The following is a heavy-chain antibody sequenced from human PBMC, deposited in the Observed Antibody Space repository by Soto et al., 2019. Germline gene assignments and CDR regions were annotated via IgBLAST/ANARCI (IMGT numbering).Heavy chain of an antibody. D-gene: IGHD2-2*01. Sequence: SETLSLTCAVYGGSFSGYYWSWIRHPPGKGLEWIGEINHSGSTNYNPSLKSRVTISVDTSKNQFSLKLSSVTAADTAVYYCARGSAAAYFDYWGQGTLVTVSS. CDR3: ARGSAAAYFDY. CDR1: GGSFSGYY. CDR2: INHSGST. J-gene: IGHJ4*02. V-gene: IGHV4-34*01.